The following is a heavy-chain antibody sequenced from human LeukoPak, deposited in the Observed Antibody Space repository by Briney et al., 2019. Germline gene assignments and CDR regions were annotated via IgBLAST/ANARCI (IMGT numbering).Heavy chain of an antibody. V-gene: IGHV1-18*01. CDR2: ISAYNGNT. J-gene: IGHJ4*02. CDR1: GYTFTSYG. D-gene: IGHD5-18*01. Sequence: ASVTVSCKASGYTFTSYGISWVRQAPGQGLEWMGWISAYNGNTNYAQKLQGRVTMTTDTSTSTAYMELRSLRSDDTAVYYCAGDRHTAMSDYWGQGTLVTVSS. CDR3: AGDRHTAMSDY.